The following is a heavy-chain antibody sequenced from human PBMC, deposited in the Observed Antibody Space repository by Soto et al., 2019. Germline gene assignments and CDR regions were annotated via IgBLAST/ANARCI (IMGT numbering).Heavy chain of an antibody. V-gene: IGHV4-38-2*02. CDR3: ARDRCSSTSCYSWFDP. J-gene: IGHJ5*02. D-gene: IGHD2-2*01. CDR1: GYSISSGYY. Sequence: QVQLQESGPGLVKPSETLSLTCAVSGYSISSGYYWGWIRQPPGKGLEWIGSIYHSGSTYYNPSLKSRVTRSVDTSKNQFSLKLSSVTAADTAVYYCARDRCSSTSCYSWFDPWGQGTLVTVSS. CDR2: IYHSGST.